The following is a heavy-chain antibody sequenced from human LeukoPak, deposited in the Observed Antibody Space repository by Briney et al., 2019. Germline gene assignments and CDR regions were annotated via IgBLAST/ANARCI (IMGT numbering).Heavy chain of an antibody. CDR1: GFTLSGYW. CDR2: IKKDGSER. V-gene: IGHV3-7*01. J-gene: IGHJ4*02. Sequence: GGSLRLSCAASGFTLSGYWMSWVRQAPGKGLEWVANIKKDGSERYYVDFVKGRFTISRGNAKNSVYLQMNSLRVEDTAMYYCATISSPLDYWGQGTLVTVSS. CDR3: ATISSPLDY. D-gene: IGHD2-15*01.